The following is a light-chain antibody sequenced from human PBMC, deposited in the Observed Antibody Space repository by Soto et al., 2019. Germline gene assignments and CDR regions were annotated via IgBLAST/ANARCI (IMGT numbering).Light chain of an antibody. V-gene: IGKV3-11*01. CDR1: QSVSSY. CDR3: QQYNNYWWT. Sequence: EIVLTQSPATLSLSPGERATLSCRASQSVSSYLAWYQQKPGQAPRLLIYDASNRATGIPARFSGSGSGTDFTLTISSLQPDDFATYYCQQYNNYWWTFGQGTKVDIK. J-gene: IGKJ1*01. CDR2: DAS.